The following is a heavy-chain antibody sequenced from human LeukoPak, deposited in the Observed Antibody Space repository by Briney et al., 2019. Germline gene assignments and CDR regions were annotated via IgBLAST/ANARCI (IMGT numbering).Heavy chain of an antibody. CDR2: ISGSGGRT. J-gene: IGHJ4*02. CDR3: ARVARGWFSSPFDY. Sequence: GGSLRLSCAASGFTFSSYAMSWVRQAPGKGLEWVSSISGSGGRTYHADSVKGRFTISRDNSKNTLYLQMNSLRAEDTAVYYCARVARGWFSSPFDYWGQGTLATVSS. CDR1: GFTFSSYA. V-gene: IGHV3-23*01. D-gene: IGHD6-19*01.